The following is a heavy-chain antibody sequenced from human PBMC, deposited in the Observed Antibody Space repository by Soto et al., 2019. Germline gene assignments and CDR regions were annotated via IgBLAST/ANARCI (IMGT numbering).Heavy chain of an antibody. CDR1: GGSFSGYY. D-gene: IGHD4-17*01. J-gene: IGHJ4*02. CDR3: AREYGDYGVIDY. V-gene: IGHV4-34*01. CDR2: INHSGST. Sequence: QVQLQQWGAGLLKPSETLSLTCAVYGGSFSGYYWSWIRQPTGKGLEWIGEINHSGSTNYNPSPKSRVTISVDTSKNQFSLKLSSVTAAGTAVYYCAREYGDYGVIDYWGQGTLVTVSS.